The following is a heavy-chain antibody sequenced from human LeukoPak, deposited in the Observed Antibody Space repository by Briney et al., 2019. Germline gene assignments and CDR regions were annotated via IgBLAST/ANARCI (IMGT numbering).Heavy chain of an antibody. J-gene: IGHJ4*02. V-gene: IGHV3-23*01. CDR2: ISGSGGST. D-gene: IGHD3-9*01. CDR3: AKTRYFDWSYFDY. Sequence: GGSLRLSCAASGFTFSSYAMSWVRQAPGKGLEWVSAISGSGGSTYYADSVKGRFTISRDNSKSTLYLQMNSLRAEDTAVYYCAKTRYFDWSYFDYWGQGTLVTVSS. CDR1: GFTFSSYA.